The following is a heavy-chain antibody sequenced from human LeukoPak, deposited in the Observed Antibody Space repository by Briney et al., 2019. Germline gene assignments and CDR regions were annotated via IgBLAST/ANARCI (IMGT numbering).Heavy chain of an antibody. CDR1: GGSISSYY. J-gene: IGHJ5*02. CDR3: ARDNYYDSSGYRGWFDP. CDR2: IYHSGST. V-gene: IGHV4-38-2*02. D-gene: IGHD3-22*01. Sequence: SETLSLTCTVSGGSISSYYWSWIRQPPGKGLEWIGSIYHSGSTYYNPSLKSRVTISVDTSKNQFSLKLSSVTTADTAVYYCARDNYYDSSGYRGWFDPWGQGTLVTVSS.